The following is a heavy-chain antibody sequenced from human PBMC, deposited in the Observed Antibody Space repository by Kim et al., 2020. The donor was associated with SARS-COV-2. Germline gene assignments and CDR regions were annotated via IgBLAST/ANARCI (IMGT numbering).Heavy chain of an antibody. V-gene: IGHV3-74*01. CDR3: ARVGDYDDYRANYYYGMDV. Sequence: GGSLRLSCAASGFTFSSYWMHWVRQAPGKGLVWVSRSNSDGSSTSYADSVTGRFTISRDNAKNTLYLQMNSLRAEDTAVSYCARVGDYDDYRANYYYGMDVWGQGTTVTVSS. D-gene: IGHD4-17*01. J-gene: IGHJ6*02. CDR1: GFTFSSYW. CDR2: SNSDGSST.